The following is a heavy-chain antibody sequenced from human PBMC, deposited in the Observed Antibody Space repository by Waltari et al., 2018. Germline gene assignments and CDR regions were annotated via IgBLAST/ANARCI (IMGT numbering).Heavy chain of an antibody. CDR3: AKDKSIAVAGFFDY. D-gene: IGHD6-19*01. CDR2: KWYDGSNK. CDR1: GFTFSSYA. J-gene: IGHJ4*02. Sequence: VQLLESGGGLVQPGGYLRLSCAASGFTFSSYAMSWVRQAPGKGLEWVAVKWYDGSNKYYADSVKGRFTISRDNSKNTLYLQMNSLRAEDTAVYYCAKDKSIAVAGFFDYWGQGTLVTVSS. V-gene: IGHV3-30*02.